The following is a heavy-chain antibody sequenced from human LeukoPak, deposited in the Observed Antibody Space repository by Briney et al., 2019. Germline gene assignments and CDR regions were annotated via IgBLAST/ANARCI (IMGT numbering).Heavy chain of an antibody. CDR3: ASGIVGAWYYFDY. J-gene: IGHJ4*02. V-gene: IGHV1-8*01. CDR1: GYTFTSYD. Sequence: ASVKVYCKASGYTFTSYDINWVRQATGQGLEWMGWMNPNSGNTGYAQKFQGRVTMTRNTSISTAYMELSSLRSEDTAVYYCASGIVGAWYYFDYWGQGTLVTVSS. CDR2: MNPNSGNT. D-gene: IGHD1-26*01.